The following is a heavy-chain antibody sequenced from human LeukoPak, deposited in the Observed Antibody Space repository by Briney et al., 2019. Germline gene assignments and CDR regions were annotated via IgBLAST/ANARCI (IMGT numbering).Heavy chain of an antibody. D-gene: IGHD3-22*01. J-gene: IGHJ4*02. CDR1: GYSISSGYY. V-gene: IGHV4-38-2*01. CDR3: ASHYYASSGSLFDS. Sequence: PSETLSLTCALSGYSISSGYYWVWIRQPPGKGLEWIGSVYHTGSTYYHPSLKSRVTISLDTSKNQFSLRLTSVTAADTALYYCASHYYASSGSLFDSWGRGSLVTVS. CDR2: VYHTGST.